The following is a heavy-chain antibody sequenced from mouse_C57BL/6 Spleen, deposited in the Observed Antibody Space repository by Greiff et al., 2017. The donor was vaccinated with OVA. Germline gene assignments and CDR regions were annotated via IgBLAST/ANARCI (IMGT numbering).Heavy chain of an antibody. CDR1: GYTFTSYW. Sequence: QVQLQQPGAELVKPGASVKMSCKASGYTFTSYWITWVKQRPGQGLEWIGDIYPGSGSTNYNEKFKGKATLTVDTSSSTAYMQLSSLTSEDSAVYYCASTVVAYYYAMDYWGQGTSVTVSS. J-gene: IGHJ4*01. CDR3: ASTVVAYYYAMDY. CDR2: IYPGSGST. D-gene: IGHD1-1*01. V-gene: IGHV1-55*01.